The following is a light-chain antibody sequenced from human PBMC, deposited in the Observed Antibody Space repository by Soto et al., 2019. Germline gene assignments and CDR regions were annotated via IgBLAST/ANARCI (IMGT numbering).Light chain of an antibody. J-gene: IGKJ4*01. CDR1: LSVSSY. CDR3: QQRSNWPPT. V-gene: IGKV3-11*01. CDR2: DAS. Sequence: EVVLTQSPATLSLSPGERATLSCRASLSVSSYLAWYQEKPGQAPRLLMYDASNRATGIPARFSGSGSGTDFTLTISSLEPEDFAVYYCQQRSNWPPTFGGGTKVEIK.